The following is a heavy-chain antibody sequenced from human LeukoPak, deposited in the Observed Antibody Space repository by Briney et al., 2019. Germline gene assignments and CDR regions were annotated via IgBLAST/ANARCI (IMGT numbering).Heavy chain of an antibody. Sequence: PGGSLRLSCAASGFTFSSYGMHWVRQAPGKGLEWVAVIWYDGSNKYYADSVKGRFTISRDNSKNTLYLQMNSLRAEDTATYYCARVQSGNGYDTLDVWGQGTTVTVSS. CDR2: IWYDGSNK. J-gene: IGHJ6*02. CDR3: ARVQSGNGYDTLDV. V-gene: IGHV3-33*01. CDR1: GFTFSSYG. D-gene: IGHD3-3*01.